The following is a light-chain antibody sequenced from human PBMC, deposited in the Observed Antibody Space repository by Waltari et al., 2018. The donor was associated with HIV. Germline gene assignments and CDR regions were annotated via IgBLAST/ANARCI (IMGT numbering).Light chain of an antibody. CDR3: QQRSKWT. V-gene: IGKV3-11*01. CDR2: DTS. Sequence: EFVLTQSPATLSLSPGERATLSCRASQSVSVYLAWYQQKPGQAPRLLIYDTSKRATGIPARFSGSGSGTDFTLNISSLEPEDFAVYYCQQRSKWTFGQGTRVELK. J-gene: IGKJ1*01. CDR1: QSVSVY.